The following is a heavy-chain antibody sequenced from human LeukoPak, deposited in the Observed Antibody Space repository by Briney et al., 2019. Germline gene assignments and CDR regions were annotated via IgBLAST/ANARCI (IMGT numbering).Heavy chain of an antibody. V-gene: IGHV3-53*01. CDR3: ARDPPGIAASGTYY. CDR2: IYSRGGT. CDR1: GFSVSNNY. Sequence: GGSLRLSCAVSGFSVSNNYMNWVRQAPGKGLEWVSLIYSRGGTSYADSVKGRFTISRDSSKNTLFLQMNSLRVEDTAAYYCARDPPGIAASGTYYWGQGTLVTVSS. J-gene: IGHJ4*02. D-gene: IGHD6-13*01.